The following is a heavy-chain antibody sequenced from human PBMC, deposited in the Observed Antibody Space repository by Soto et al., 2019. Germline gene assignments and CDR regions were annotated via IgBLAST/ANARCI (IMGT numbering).Heavy chain of an antibody. D-gene: IGHD3-22*01. V-gene: IGHV4-39*02. CDR2: IYYSGSA. Sequence: SETLSLTCTVSGGSISSSDYYWGWIRQPPGKGLEWIGNIYYSGSASYNPSLKSRVTISVDTSKNQVSLKLSSVTAADTAVYYWGRDALSRVSFGGQETLVPFS. J-gene: IGHJ4*02. CDR1: GGSISSSDYY. CDR3: GRDALSRVSF.